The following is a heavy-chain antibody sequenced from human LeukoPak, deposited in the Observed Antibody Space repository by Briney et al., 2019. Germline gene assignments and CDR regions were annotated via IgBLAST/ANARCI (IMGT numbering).Heavy chain of an antibody. Sequence: SETLSLTCTVSGGSISSYYWSWIRQPPGKGLEWIGSISYSGSTYYNPSLKSRVTISADTSNNQFSLRLSSVTAADTAVYYCARDLGYFDIDYWGQGTLVTVSS. CDR1: GGSISSYY. CDR2: ISYSGST. V-gene: IGHV4-39*07. D-gene: IGHD3-9*01. J-gene: IGHJ4*02. CDR3: ARDLGYFDIDY.